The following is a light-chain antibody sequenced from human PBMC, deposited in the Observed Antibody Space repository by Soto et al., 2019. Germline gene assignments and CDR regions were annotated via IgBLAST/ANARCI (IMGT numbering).Light chain of an antibody. CDR2: DAS. J-gene: IGKJ5*01. CDR3: QHRSIWPVS. Sequence: VLTQSPATLSLSPGERATLSCLASQSVINNLAWYQQKPGQAPRLLIYDASNRATGIPARFSGSGSATDFTLTISSLEPEDFAVYYCQHRSIWPVSFGQGTRLEIK. V-gene: IGKV3-11*01. CDR1: QSVINN.